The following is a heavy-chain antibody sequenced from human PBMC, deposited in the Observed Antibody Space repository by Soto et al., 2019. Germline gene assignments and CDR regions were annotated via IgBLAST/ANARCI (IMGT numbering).Heavy chain of an antibody. CDR1: GYTFTTYG. CDR2: ISAYNGIT. CDR3: ARDLSPYGSVSYYRLDY. D-gene: IGHD3-10*01. V-gene: IGHV1-18*04. J-gene: IGHJ4*02. Sequence: QVQLVQSGAEVKKPGASVKVSCKASGYTFTTYGVSWVRQAPGQGLEWMGWISAYNGITNYAQNLQGRVTMSTDTSTSTAYMQLRSLRSDDTAVYYCARDLSPYGSVSYYRLDYWGQGTLVTVSS.